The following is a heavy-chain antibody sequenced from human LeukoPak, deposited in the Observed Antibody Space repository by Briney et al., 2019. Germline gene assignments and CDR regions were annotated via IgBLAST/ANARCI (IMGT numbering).Heavy chain of an antibody. CDR2: ISGSGGST. CDR3: ATHSSSWYEYLQQ. CDR1: GFTFSSYA. Sequence: GGSLRLSCAASGFTFSSYAMSWVRQAPGKGLEWVTAISGSGGSTYYADSVKGRFTISRDNSKNTLYLQMNSLRAEDTAVYYCATHSSSWYEYLQQWAQDTLDSV. D-gene: IGHD6-13*01. V-gene: IGHV3-23*01. J-gene: IGHJ1*01.